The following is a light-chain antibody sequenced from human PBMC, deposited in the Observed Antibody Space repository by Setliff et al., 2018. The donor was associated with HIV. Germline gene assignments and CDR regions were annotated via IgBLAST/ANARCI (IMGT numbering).Light chain of an antibody. V-gene: IGLV1-40*01. CDR3: QSYDSSLRAYV. CDR2: GNN. CDR1: SSNIENNYD. Sequence: QSVLTQPPSASGTPGQRVTISCSGSSSNIENNYDVQWFQQLPGTAPKLLIHGNNNRPSGVPARFSGSKSGSSATLAITGLQAEDEADYFCQSYDSSLRAYVFGAGTKVTVL. J-gene: IGLJ1*01.